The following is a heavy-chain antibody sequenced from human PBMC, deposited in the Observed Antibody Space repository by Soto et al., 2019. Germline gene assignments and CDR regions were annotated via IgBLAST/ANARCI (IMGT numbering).Heavy chain of an antibody. CDR1: GGSFSTNE. D-gene: IGHD6-19*01. CDR3: ARARYSSRWGTFDK. Sequence: QVHLEQSGAEMKKPGTSVKVSCKASGGSFSTNEIDWVRQAPGQGLEWMGRIFPNVGTADYAQKFQGRLTITADASTATVFMELSRLSPADTAVYFCARARYSSRWGTFDKWGQGTQVAVSS. V-gene: IGHV1-69*01. CDR2: IFPNVGTA. J-gene: IGHJ4*02.